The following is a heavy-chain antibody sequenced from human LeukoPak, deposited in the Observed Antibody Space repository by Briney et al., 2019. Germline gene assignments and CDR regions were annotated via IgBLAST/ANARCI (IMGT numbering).Heavy chain of an antibody. CDR3: ARRGGGYYPYYFDY. J-gene: IGHJ4*02. V-gene: IGHV4-34*01. CDR1: GGSFSGSY. D-gene: IGHD3-22*01. Sequence: TSETLSLTCAVYGGSFSGSYWSWIRQPPGKGLEWIGEINHSGSTNYNPSLKSRVTISVDTSKNQFSLDLSSVTAADTAVYYCARRGGGYYPYYFDYWGRGTLVTVSS. CDR2: INHSGST.